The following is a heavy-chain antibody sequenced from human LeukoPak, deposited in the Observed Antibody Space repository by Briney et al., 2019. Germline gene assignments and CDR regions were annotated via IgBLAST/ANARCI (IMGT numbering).Heavy chain of an antibody. J-gene: IGHJ4*02. CDR3: AKEGPIAVAGYFDY. Sequence: PGGSLRLSCAASGFTFDDYAIHWVRQAPGKGLEWVSLITGDGVSTSYADSVKGRFTISRDNSKNSLHLQMNSLRTDDSALYYCAKEGPIAVAGYFDYWGQGTLVTVSS. CDR1: GFTFDDYA. D-gene: IGHD6-19*01. V-gene: IGHV3-43*02. CDR2: ITGDGVST.